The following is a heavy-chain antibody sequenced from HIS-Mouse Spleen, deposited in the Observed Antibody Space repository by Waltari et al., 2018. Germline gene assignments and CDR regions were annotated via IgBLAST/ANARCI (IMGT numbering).Heavy chain of an antibody. CDR2: IYSGGST. D-gene: IGHD6-13*01. CDR1: GFTVSSNY. CDR3: AGGVGSSWYYFDY. Sequence: EVQLVESGGGLIQPGGSLRLSCAASGFTVSSNYMSWVRQAPGKGVELVSVIYSGGSTYYADSVKGRFTISRDNSKNTLYLQMNSLRAEDTAVYYCAGGVGSSWYYFDYWGQGTLVTVSS. V-gene: IGHV3-53*01. J-gene: IGHJ4*02.